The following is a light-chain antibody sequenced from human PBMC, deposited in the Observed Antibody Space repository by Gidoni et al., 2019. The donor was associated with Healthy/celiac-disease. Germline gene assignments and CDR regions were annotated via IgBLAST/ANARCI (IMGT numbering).Light chain of an antibody. CDR3: QQYNNWPNLFT. CDR1: QSVSSN. Sequence: EIVMTHSPATLSVSPGERATLSCRASQSVSSNLAWYQQKPGQAPRLLIYGASTRATGIPARFSGSGSGTEFTLTISSLQSEDFAVYYCQQYNNWPNLFTFGPGTKVDIK. J-gene: IGKJ3*01. CDR2: GAS. V-gene: IGKV3-15*01.